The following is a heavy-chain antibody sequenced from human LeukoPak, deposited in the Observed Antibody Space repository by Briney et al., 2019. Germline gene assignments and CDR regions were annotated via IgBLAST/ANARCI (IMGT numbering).Heavy chain of an antibody. V-gene: IGHV3-33*01. CDR3: VRGVGVSRFNYLDP. CDR2: IWYDASNK. Sequence: GGSLRLSCAASGFTFSSFGMHWVRQAPGKGLEWVAVIWYDASNKYYADSVKGRFTISRDNSKNALYLHMNSLRDDDTAVYYCVRGVGVSRFNYLDPWGQGTLVIVSS. CDR1: GFTFSSFG. D-gene: IGHD1-7*01. J-gene: IGHJ5*02.